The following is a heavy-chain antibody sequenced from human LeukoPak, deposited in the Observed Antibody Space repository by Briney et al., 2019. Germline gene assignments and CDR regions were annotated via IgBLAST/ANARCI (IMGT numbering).Heavy chain of an antibody. CDR3: ARHRTGDTKVFDY. J-gene: IGHJ4*02. D-gene: IGHD1-26*01. Sequence: PSETLSLTCTVSGGSISGFYWSWIRQPPGKGLGWIGQIYYSGIASYNPSLKSRVTISVDTSKNQFSLKLSSVTAADTALYFCARHRTGDTKVFDYWGQGALVTVSS. CDR2: IYYSGIA. V-gene: IGHV4-59*08. CDR1: GGSISGFY.